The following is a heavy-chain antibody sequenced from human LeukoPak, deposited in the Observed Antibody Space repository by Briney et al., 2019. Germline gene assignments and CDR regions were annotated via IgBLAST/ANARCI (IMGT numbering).Heavy chain of an antibody. D-gene: IGHD4-17*01. J-gene: IGHJ6*02. CDR1: GDSVSSNSAA. CDR2: TYYRSKWYN. Sequence: SQTLSLTCAISGDSVSSNSAAWNWIMQSPSRGLEWLGRTYYRSKWYNDYAVSVKSRITINPDTSKNQFSLQLNSVTPEDTAVYYCARDATVTTYYYYGMDVWGQGTTVTVSS. CDR3: ARDATVTTYYYYGMDV. V-gene: IGHV6-1*01.